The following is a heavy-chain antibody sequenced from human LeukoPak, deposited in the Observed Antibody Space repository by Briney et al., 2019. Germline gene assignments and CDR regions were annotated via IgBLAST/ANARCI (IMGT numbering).Heavy chain of an antibody. V-gene: IGHV3-30*18. J-gene: IGHJ4*02. CDR2: ISYYGTNK. CDR3: AKDTSD. CDR1: GFTFSSYG. Sequence: GSLRLSCAASGFTFSSYGMHWVRQAPGKGLEWVAVISYYGTNKYYADSVKGRFTISRDNSKNTLYLQMNSLRAEDTAVYYCAKDTSDWGQGALVTVSS.